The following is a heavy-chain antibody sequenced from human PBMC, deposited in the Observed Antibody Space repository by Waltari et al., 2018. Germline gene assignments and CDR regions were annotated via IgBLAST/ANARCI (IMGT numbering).Heavy chain of an antibody. Sequence: EVQLVESGGGLVQPGRSLRLSCAASGFTFDDYDMHWVRQAPGKGLEWVSGISWNSGSIGYADSVKGRFTISRDNAKNSLYLQMNSLRAEDTALYYCAKDQAGYYYYGMDVWGQGTTVTVSS. V-gene: IGHV3-9*01. CDR3: AKDQAGYYYYGMDV. CDR1: GFTFDDYD. D-gene: IGHD3-10*01. CDR2: ISWNSGSI. J-gene: IGHJ6*02.